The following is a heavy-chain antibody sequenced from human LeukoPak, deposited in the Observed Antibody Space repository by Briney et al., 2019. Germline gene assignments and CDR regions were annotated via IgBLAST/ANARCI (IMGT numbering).Heavy chain of an antibody. CDR1: GFTFGDYA. CDR2: IRSKAYGGTT. J-gene: IGHJ4*02. Sequence: GGSLRLSCTASGFTFGDYAMSWVRQAPGKGLEGVGFIRSKAYGGTTEYAASVKGRFTISRDDSKSIAYLQMNSLKTEDTAVYYCTQYYYDSSAWGQGTLVTVSS. D-gene: IGHD3-22*01. CDR3: TQYYYDSSA. V-gene: IGHV3-49*04.